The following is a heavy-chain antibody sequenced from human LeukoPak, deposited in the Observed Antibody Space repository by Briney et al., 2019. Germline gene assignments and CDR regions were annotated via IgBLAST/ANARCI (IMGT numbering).Heavy chain of an antibody. CDR1: GFTFSDYY. CDR2: ISSSGSTI. Sequence: GGSLRLSCAASGFTFSDYYMSWIRQAPGQGLEWVSYISSSGSTIYYADSVKGRFTISRDNAKNSLYLQMNSLRAEDTAVYYCARDKAAAGISFDYWGQGTLVTVSS. D-gene: IGHD6-13*01. J-gene: IGHJ4*02. CDR3: ARDKAAAGISFDY. V-gene: IGHV3-11*01.